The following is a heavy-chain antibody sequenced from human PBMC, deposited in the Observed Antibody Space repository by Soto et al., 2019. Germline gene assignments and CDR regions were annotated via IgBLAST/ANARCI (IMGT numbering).Heavy chain of an antibody. CDR3: VRVVAIPGYPDN. J-gene: IGHJ4*02. CDR1: GGTFSSYA. Sequence: QVQLVQSGAEVRQPASSVKVSCKSSGGTFSSYAISWVRQAPGQGLEWMGGIVPIVDTSTYAQTFQGRVTSTADESRSTVYMELSSLRSDDTAVYYCVRVVAIPGYPDNWGQGTLVTVSS. CDR2: IVPIVDTS. D-gene: IGHD5-12*01. V-gene: IGHV1-69*12.